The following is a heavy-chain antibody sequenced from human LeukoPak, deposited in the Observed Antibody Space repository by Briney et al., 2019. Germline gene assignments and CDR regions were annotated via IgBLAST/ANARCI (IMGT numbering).Heavy chain of an antibody. D-gene: IGHD2-15*01. J-gene: IGHJ4*02. CDR2: IYHSGGT. Sequence: SETLSLTCAVSGGSISSGGYSWSWIRQPPGKDLEWIGYIYHSGGTYYNPSLKSRVTISVDRSKNQFSLKLSSVTAADTAVYYCATSSVMSGSLDYWGQGTLVTVSS. CDR3: ATSSVMSGSLDY. CDR1: GGSISSGGYS. V-gene: IGHV4-30-2*01.